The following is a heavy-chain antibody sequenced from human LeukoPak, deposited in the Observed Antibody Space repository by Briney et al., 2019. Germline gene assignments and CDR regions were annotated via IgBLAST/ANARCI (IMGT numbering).Heavy chain of an antibody. V-gene: IGHV3-30-3*01. J-gene: IGHJ4*02. CDR1: GFTFSSYA. CDR3: ARRSYSGYDYLDY. D-gene: IGHD5-12*01. CDR2: ISYDGSNK. Sequence: GGSLRLSCAASGFTFSSYAMHWVRQAPGKGLEWVAVISYDGSNKYYADSVKGRFTISRDNSKNTLYLQMNSLRAEDTAVYYCARRSYSGYDYLDYWGQGTLVTVSS.